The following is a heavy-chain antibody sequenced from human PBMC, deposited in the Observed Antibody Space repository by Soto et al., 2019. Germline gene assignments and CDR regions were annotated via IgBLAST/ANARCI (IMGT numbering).Heavy chain of an antibody. Sequence: SETLSLTCTVSGGSISSGGYYWSWIRQHPGKGLEWIGYIYYSGSTYYNPSLKSRVTISVDTSKNQFSLKLSSVTAADTAKYYCVKEGSGWYSRGPLDFWGRGTMVTVSS. J-gene: IGHJ3*01. CDR2: IYYSGST. CDR3: VKEGSGWYSRGPLDF. D-gene: IGHD6-19*01. V-gene: IGHV4-31*03. CDR1: GGSISSGGYY.